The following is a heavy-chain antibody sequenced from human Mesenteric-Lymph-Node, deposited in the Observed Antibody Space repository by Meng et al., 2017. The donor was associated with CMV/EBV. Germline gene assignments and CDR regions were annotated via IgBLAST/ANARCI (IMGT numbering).Heavy chain of an antibody. CDR1: GFTFNTYG. CDR2: IDISGFT. V-gene: IGHV3-21*01. J-gene: IGHJ4*02. Sequence: GESLKISCATSGFTFNTYGMSWVRQAPGKGLEWVSSIDISGFTYNADSLKGRFTISRDNARNSLYLQMNSLRAEDTAVYYCASSAVAGTVFFDYWGQGTLVTVSS. CDR3: ASSAVAGTVFFDY. D-gene: IGHD6-19*01.